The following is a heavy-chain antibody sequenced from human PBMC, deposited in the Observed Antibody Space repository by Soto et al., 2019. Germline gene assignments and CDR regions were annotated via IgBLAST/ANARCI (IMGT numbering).Heavy chain of an antibody. CDR1: GFSLSTSGMC. V-gene: IGHV2-70*17. CDR2: IDWDDAK. J-gene: IGHJ4*02. CDR3: ARIRETAMAMPLDY. D-gene: IGHD5-18*01. Sequence: GSGPTLVNPTQTLTLTCTFSGFSLSTSGMCVTWIRQPPGKALEWLGRIDWDDAKFYSTSLKTRLTISKDTSKNQVVLTMTNMDPVDTATYYCARIRETAMAMPLDYWGQGTLVTVSS.